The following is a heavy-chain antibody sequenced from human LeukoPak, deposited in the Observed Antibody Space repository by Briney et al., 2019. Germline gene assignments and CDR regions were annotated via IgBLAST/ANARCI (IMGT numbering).Heavy chain of an antibody. CDR3: ARDNQWELRADWFDP. J-gene: IGHJ5*02. CDR2: TYYRATWYN. Sequence: SQTLSLTCAISGDRVSSNSAAWNWIRQSPSRGLEWLGRTYYRATWYNDYAVSVKSRITIKQDTSNNQFSLQLNSVTPEDTGVYYGARDNQWELRADWFDPWGGGALVTVS. CDR1: GDRVSSNSAA. V-gene: IGHV6-1*01. D-gene: IGHD1-26*01.